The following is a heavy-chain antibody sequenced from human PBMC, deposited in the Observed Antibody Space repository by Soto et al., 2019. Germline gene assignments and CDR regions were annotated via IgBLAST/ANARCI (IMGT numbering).Heavy chain of an antibody. CDR3: ARDQISVGATYFDY. J-gene: IGHJ4*02. CDR1: GFTFSSYA. CDR2: ISYDGSNK. Sequence: QVQLVESGGGVVQPGRSLRLSCAASGFTFSSYAMHWVRQTPGKGLEWVAVISYDGSNKYYADSVKGRFTISRDNSKNTLYLQMNSRRAEDTAVYYCARDQISVGATYFDYWGQGTLVTVSS. V-gene: IGHV3-30-3*01. D-gene: IGHD1-26*01.